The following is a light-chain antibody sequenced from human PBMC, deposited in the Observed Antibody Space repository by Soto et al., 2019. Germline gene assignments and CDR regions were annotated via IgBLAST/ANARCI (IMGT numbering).Light chain of an antibody. V-gene: IGKV3-15*01. CDR1: QSVSSN. CDR2: GAS. Sequence: EFVLTQSPGTLSLSPWEIATLSCRASQSVSSNLAWYQQKPGQAPRLLIYGASTRATGIPARFSGSGSGTEFTLTISSLQSEDFAVYHCQQYNNWPPLTFGGGTKVDIK. CDR3: QQYNNWPPLT. J-gene: IGKJ4*01.